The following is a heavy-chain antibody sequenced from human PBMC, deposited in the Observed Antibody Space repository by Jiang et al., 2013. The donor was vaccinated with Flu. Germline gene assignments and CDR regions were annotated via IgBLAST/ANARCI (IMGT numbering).Heavy chain of an antibody. CDR1: GFSLSTSGVG. J-gene: IGHJ4*02. V-gene: IGHV2-5*02. Sequence: KPTQTLTLTCTFSGFSLSTSGVGVGWIRQPPGKALEWLALIYWDDDKRYSPSLKSRLTITKDPSKNQVVLTMTNMDPVDTATYYCTHTYYYDTSGKTFDYWGQGTLVTVSS. CDR2: IYWDDDK. CDR3: THTYYYDTSGKTFDY. D-gene: IGHD3-22*01.